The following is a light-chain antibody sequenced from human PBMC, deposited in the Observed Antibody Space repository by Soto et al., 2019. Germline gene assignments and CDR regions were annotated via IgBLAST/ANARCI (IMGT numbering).Light chain of an antibody. J-gene: IGKJ3*01. CDR3: QQYNNWPFT. CDR2: GAS. CDR1: RSVNSN. V-gene: IGKV3-15*01. Sequence: EIMMTKSPVTLSVSPGERATLSCRASRSVNSNLAWYQQKPGQAPRLLIYGASTRATGIPASFIGNGSGTEFTLTASSLQPEDFAVYYCQQYNNWPFTFGPGTKVDIK.